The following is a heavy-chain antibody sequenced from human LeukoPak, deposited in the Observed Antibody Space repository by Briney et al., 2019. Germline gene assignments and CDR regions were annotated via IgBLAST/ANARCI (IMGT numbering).Heavy chain of an antibody. CDR1: GFFVSNYY. J-gene: IGHJ3*02. V-gene: IGHV3-53*01. D-gene: IGHD1-14*01. CDR2: IFTAGST. Sequence: GGSLRLSCAVSGFFVSNYYMDWVRQAPGKGLDWVSVIFTAGSTYNADSVKGRFTISRDNFKNTLYLQMNSLRAEDTAVYYCARAGYLGTDAFDIWGQGTMVTVS. CDR3: ARAGYLGTDAFDI.